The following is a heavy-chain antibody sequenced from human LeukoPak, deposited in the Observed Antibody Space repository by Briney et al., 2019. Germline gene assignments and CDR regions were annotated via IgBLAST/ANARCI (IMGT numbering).Heavy chain of an antibody. V-gene: IGHV3-11*04. CDR3: ARVGQFDS. J-gene: IGHJ4*02. CDR1: GFTVSSNY. CDR2: ISISGGTI. Sequence: GGSLRLSCAASGFTVSSNYISWVRQAPGKGLEWISYISISGGTIYYAESVKGRFTISRDNAKSSLYLQMNSLRGEDTAVYYCARVGQFDSWGQGTLVTVSS.